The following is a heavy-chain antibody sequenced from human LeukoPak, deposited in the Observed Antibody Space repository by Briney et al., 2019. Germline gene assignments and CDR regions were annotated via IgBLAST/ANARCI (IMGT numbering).Heavy chain of an antibody. V-gene: IGHV4-39*01. CDR3: ARGWYGAPKTYYYYYGMDV. Sequence: SETLSLTCTVSGGSISSSSYYWGWIRQPPGKGLEWIGSIYYSGSTYYNPSLKSRVTISVDTSKNQFSLKLSSVTAADTAVYYCARGWYGAPKTYYYYYGMDVWGQGTTVTVSS. J-gene: IGHJ6*02. CDR1: GGSISSSSYY. D-gene: IGHD3-10*01. CDR2: IYYSGST.